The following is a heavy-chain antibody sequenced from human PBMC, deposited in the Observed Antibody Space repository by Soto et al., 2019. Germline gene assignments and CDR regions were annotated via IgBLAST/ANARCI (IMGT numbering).Heavy chain of an antibody. J-gene: IGHJ4*02. V-gene: IGHV4-31*03. CDR2: IYYRGST. CDR1: GGSISSGGYS. Sequence: QVQLQESGPGLVKPSQTLSLTCTVSGGSISSGGYSWSWIRQHPGKGLEWIGYIYYRGSTYYNPTLKNRVTISEDTSKNQVSLKLSSVTAGDTAVYYCARTQIDGSSTCCPIYYWGQGTLVTVSS. D-gene: IGHD2-2*01. CDR3: ARTQIDGSSTCCPIYY.